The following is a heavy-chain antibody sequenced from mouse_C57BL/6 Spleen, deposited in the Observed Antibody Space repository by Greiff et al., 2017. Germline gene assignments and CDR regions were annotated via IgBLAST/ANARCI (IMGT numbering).Heavy chain of an antibody. V-gene: IGHV1-9*01. CDR3: ARRGIDYDYDGGSYAMDY. Sequence: VQLQQSGAELMKPGASVKLSCKATGYTFTGYWIEWVKQRPGHGLEWIGEILPGSGSTNYNEKFKGKATFTADTSSNTAYMQLSSLTTEDSAIYYCARRGIDYDYDGGSYAMDYWGQGTSVTVSS. D-gene: IGHD2-4*01. J-gene: IGHJ4*01. CDR2: ILPGSGST. CDR1: GYTFTGYW.